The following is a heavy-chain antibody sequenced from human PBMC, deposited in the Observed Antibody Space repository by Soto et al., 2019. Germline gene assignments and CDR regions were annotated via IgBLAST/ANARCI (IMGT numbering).Heavy chain of an antibody. CDR3: AGDRSNSPDYFDY. Sequence: SETRSLTCTVSGGSISRDDYYWTWIRQPPGKGLEWIGYIYYSGKTKYNPSLESRITISIDTSKNHFSLKLSSVSASDTAVYYCAGDRSNSPDYFDYWGQGTLVPVS. CDR1: GGSISRDDYY. CDR2: IYYSGKT. J-gene: IGHJ4*02. D-gene: IGHD6-6*01. V-gene: IGHV4-30-4*01.